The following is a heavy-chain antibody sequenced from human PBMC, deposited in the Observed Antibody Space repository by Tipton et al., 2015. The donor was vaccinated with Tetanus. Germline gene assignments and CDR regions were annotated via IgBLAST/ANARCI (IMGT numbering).Heavy chain of an antibody. CDR1: GGSISDYY. CDR2: MFYSGNT. J-gene: IGHJ4*02. Sequence: TLSLTCTVSGGSISDYYWSWIRQPAGKGLEWIGNMFYSGNTIYNPSLKSRVTISVDTSTNQFSLRLRSVTAADTAVYYCARGTMVRGVIFLDYWGQGTLVTVSS. D-gene: IGHD3-10*01. V-gene: IGHV4-59*12. CDR3: ARGTMVRGVIFLDY.